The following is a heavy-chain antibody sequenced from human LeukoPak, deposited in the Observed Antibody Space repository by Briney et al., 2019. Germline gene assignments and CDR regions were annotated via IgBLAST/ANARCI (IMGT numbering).Heavy chain of an antibody. D-gene: IGHD3-3*01. CDR1: GGSISSSSYY. Sequence: PSETLSLTCTVSGGSISSSSYYWGWIRQPPGKGLEWIGSIYYSGSTYYNPSLKSRVTISVDTSKNQFSLQLSSVTAADTAVYYCAITYYDFWSGSVGMDVWGQGTTVTVSS. V-gene: IGHV4-39*01. CDR3: AITYYDFWSGSVGMDV. CDR2: IYYSGST. J-gene: IGHJ6*02.